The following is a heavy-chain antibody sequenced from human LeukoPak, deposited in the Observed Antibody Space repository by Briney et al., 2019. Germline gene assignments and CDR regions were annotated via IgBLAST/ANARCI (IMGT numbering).Heavy chain of an antibody. V-gene: IGHV3-21*01. D-gene: IGHD6-19*01. CDR3: ARAGWYEPADY. Sequence: GGSLRLSCAASGFTFSSYSMNWVRQAPGKGLEWVSSISSSSSYIHYADSVKGRFTISRDNAKNSLYLQMNSLRAEDTAVYYCARAGWYEPADYWGQGTLVTVSS. J-gene: IGHJ4*02. CDR2: ISSSSSYI. CDR1: GFTFSSYS.